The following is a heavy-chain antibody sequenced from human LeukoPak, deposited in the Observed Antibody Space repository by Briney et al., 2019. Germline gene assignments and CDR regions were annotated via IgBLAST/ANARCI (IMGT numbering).Heavy chain of an antibody. V-gene: IGHV3-23*01. J-gene: IGHJ4*02. CDR2: ISGSGGST. CDR3: AKDHDDYVWGSYRPDY. D-gene: IGHD3-16*02. Sequence: GGSLRLSCAASGFTFSSYAMSWVRQAPGKGLEWVSAISGSGGSTYYADSVKGRFTISRDNSKNTLYLQMNSLRAEDTAVYYCAKDHDDYVWGSYRPDYWGQGTLVTVSS. CDR1: GFTFSSYA.